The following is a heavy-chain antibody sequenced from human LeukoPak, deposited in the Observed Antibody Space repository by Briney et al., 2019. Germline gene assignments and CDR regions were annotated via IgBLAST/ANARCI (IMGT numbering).Heavy chain of an antibody. CDR2: MNPNSGNT. CDR3: AREPITTPTAFDP. D-gene: IGHD1-1*01. CDR1: EYTFTSGD. V-gene: IGHV1-8*01. Sequence: ASVKSSCKALEYTFTSGDINWVRQAPGQGFEWMGWMNPNSGNTGYAQKFQGRVTMTRDTSMSTAYMELSSLRSEDTAVYYCAREPITTPTAFDPWGQGTLVTVSS. J-gene: IGHJ5*02.